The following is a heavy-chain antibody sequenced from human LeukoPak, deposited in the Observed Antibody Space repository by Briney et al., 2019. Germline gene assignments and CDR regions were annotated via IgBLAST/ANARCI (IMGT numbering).Heavy chain of an antibody. CDR2: MNPNSGNT. V-gene: IGHV1-8*03. D-gene: IGHD4-11*01. Sequence: ASVTVSCKASGYTFTSYDINWVRQATGQGLEWMGWMNPNSGNTGYAQKFQGRVTITRNTSISTAYMELSSLRSEDTAVYYCARGGDDYSIFWFDPWGQGTLVTVSS. CDR3: ARGGDDYSIFWFDP. J-gene: IGHJ5*02. CDR1: GYTFTSYD.